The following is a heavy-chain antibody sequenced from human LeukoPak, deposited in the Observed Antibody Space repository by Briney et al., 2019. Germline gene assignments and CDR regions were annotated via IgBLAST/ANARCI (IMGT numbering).Heavy chain of an antibody. J-gene: IGHJ3*01. D-gene: IGHD2-15*01. CDR1: GFTFSTSS. Sequence: PGGSLRLSCAASGFTFSTSSMNWVRQAPGRGLEWISYISSGSSAIHYADSLKGRFTVSRDNARNSLYLQMNRLRAEDTAVYYCVRAPTWSGPFDLWGQGTMVTVSS. V-gene: IGHV3-48*01. CDR2: ISSGSSAI. CDR3: VRAPTWSGPFDL.